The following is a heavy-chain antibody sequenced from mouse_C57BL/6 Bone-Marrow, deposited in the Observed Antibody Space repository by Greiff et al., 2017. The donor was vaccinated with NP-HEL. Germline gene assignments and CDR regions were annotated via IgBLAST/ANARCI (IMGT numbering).Heavy chain of an antibody. CDR1: GFSLTSYG. J-gene: IGHJ1*03. Sequence: QVQLKQSGPGLVQPSQSLSITCTVSGFSLTSYGVHWVRQSPGKGLEWLGVIWSGGSTDYNAAFISRLSISKDNSKSQVFFKMNSLQADDTAIYYCARNPFDYGSSYWYFDVWGTGTTVTVSS. CDR3: ARNPFDYGSSYWYFDV. V-gene: IGHV2-2*01. D-gene: IGHD1-1*01. CDR2: IWSGGST.